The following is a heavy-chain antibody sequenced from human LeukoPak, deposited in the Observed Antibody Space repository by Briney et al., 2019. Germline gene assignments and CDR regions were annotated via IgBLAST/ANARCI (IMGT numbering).Heavy chain of an antibody. CDR2: INHSGST. CDR1: GGSFSGYY. CDR3: ATRGSYSKFDY. D-gene: IGHD1-26*01. V-gene: IGHV4-34*01. Sequence: SETLSLTCAVYGGSFSGYYWSWIRQPPGKGLEWIGEINHSGSTNYNPSLKSRVTISVDTSKNQFSLKLSSVTAADTAVYYCATRGSYSKFDYWGQGTLVTVSS. J-gene: IGHJ4*02.